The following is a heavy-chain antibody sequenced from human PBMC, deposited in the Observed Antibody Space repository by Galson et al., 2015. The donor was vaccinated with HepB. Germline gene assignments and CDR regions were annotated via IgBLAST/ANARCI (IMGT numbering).Heavy chain of an antibody. CDR2: ISSSGSTI. CDR1: GFTFSDYY. Sequence: SLRLSCAASGFTFSDYYMSWIRQAPGKGLEWVSYISSSGSTIYYADSVKGRFTISRDNAKNSLYLQMNSLRAEDTAVYYCARAQGGGYYDILTGYYRGGYFDYWGQGTLVTVSS. D-gene: IGHD3-9*01. V-gene: IGHV3-11*01. J-gene: IGHJ4*02. CDR3: ARAQGGGYYDILTGYYRGGYFDY.